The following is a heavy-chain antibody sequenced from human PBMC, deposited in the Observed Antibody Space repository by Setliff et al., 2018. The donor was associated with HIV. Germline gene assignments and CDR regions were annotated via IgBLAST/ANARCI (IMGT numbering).Heavy chain of an antibody. CDR1: GVSISSNW. J-gene: IGHJ4*02. D-gene: IGHD1-26*01. CDR3: ARVGESGSYRHFDY. CDR2: IFHSGST. Sequence: PSETLSLACAVSGVSISSNWWSRVRQPPGKGLEWIGEIFHSGSTNDNPSLKSRLTISVDKSKNQFSLKLSSVTAADTAVYYCARVGESGSYRHFDYWGQGSLVIVSS. V-gene: IGHV4-4*02.